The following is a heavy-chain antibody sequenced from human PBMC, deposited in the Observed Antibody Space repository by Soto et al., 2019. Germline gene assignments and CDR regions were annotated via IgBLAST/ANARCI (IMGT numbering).Heavy chain of an antibody. J-gene: IGHJ4*02. CDR2: TYYRSKWYN. CDR3: AREPALAAPQGY. Sequence: SPTLSLTCAISGDSVSSNSAAWNWIRPSPSRGLEWLGRTYYRSKWYNDYAVSVKSRITINPDTSKNQFSLQLNSVTPEDTAVYYCAREPALAAPQGYWGQGTLVTVSS. CDR1: GDSVSSNSAA. D-gene: IGHD6-13*01. V-gene: IGHV6-1*01.